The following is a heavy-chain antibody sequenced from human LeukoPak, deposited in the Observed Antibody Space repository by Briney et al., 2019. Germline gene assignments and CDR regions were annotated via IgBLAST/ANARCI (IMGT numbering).Heavy chain of an antibody. CDR2: INPSGGST. D-gene: IGHD2-2*02. Sequence: ASVKVSCKASGYTFTSYYMHWVRQAPGQGLEWMGIINPSGGSTSYAQKFQGRVTMTRDTSTSTVYMELSSLRSEDTAVYYCAGEMGVVPAAIQGCFDYWGQGTLVTVSS. V-gene: IGHV1-46*01. CDR1: GYTFTSYY. J-gene: IGHJ4*02. CDR3: AGEMGVVPAAIQGCFDY.